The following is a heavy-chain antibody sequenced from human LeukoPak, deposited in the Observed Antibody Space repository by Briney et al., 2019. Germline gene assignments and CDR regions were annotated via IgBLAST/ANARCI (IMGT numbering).Heavy chain of an antibody. CDR2: IYSGGTT. CDR3: ARGGGLDV. J-gene: IGHJ6*02. CDR1: GFTVSSNY. Sequence: LAGGSLRLSCAASGFTVSSNYMSWVRQAPGKGLEWVSVIYSGGTTNYADSVKGRFTISRDNSKNTLFLQMNSLRAEDTAVYFCARGGGLDVWGQGATVTVSS. V-gene: IGHV3-53*01. D-gene: IGHD3-16*01.